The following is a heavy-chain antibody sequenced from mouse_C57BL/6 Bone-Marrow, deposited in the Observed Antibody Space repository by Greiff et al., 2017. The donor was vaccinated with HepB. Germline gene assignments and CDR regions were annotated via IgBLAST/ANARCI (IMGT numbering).Heavy chain of an antibody. D-gene: IGHD2-1*01. V-gene: IGHV2-6-1*01. CDR3: ARHRYGNFYAMDY. CDR1: GFSLTSYG. Sequence: VKVEESGPGLVAPSQSLSITCTVSGFSLTSYGVHWVRQPPGKGLEWLVVIWSDGSTTYNSALKSILSISKDNSKSQVFLKMNSLQTDDTAMYYCARHRYGNFYAMDYWGQGTSVTVSS. CDR2: IWSDGST. J-gene: IGHJ4*01.